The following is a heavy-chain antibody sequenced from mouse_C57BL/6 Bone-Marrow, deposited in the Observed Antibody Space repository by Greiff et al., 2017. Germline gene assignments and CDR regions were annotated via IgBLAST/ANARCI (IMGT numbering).Heavy chain of an antibody. CDR3: ARMVTTGY. CDR2: ISSGGSYT. V-gene: IGHV5-6*01. D-gene: IGHD2-2*01. Sequence: EVQVVESGGDLVKPGGSLKLSCAASGFTFSSYGMSWVRQTPDKRLEWVATISSGGSYTYYPDSVKGRFTISRDNAKNTLYLQMSSLKSEDTAMYYCARMVTTGYWGQGTTLTVSS. J-gene: IGHJ2*01. CDR1: GFTFSSYG.